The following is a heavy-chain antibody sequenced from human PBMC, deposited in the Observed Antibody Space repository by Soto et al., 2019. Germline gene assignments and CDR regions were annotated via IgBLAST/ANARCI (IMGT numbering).Heavy chain of an antibody. D-gene: IGHD3-22*01. Sequence: PSETLSLTCTVSGGSISSGGYYWSWIRQHPGKGLEWIGYIYYSGSTYYNPSLKSRVTISVDTSKNQFSLKLSSVTAADTAVYYCARKSSGSYYYYGMDVWGQGTTVTVSS. V-gene: IGHV4-31*03. CDR2: IYYSGST. CDR1: GGSISSGGYY. J-gene: IGHJ6*02. CDR3: ARKSSGSYYYYGMDV.